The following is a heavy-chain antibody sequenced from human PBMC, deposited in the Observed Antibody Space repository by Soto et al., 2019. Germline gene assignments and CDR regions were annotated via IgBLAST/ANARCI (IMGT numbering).Heavy chain of an antibody. V-gene: IGHV4-59*08. CDR1: GGSISSYY. CDR2: IYYSGST. J-gene: IGHJ6*03. CDR3: ARRYGGYSYYMDV. D-gene: IGHD3-10*01. Sequence: SDTLSLTCTVSGGSISSYYWSWIRQPPGKGLEWIGYIYYSGSTNYNPSLKSRVTISVDTSKNQFSLKLSSVTAADTAVYYCARRYGGYSYYMDVWGKGTTVTVS.